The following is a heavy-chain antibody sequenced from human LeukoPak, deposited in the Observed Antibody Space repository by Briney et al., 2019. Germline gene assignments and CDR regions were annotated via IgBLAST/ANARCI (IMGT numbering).Heavy chain of an antibody. D-gene: IGHD2-2*01. Sequence: GESLKISCKGSGYSFTNYWIGWVRQMPGKGLEWMGIIFPGDSDTRCSPSFQGQITISADKSISTAYLQWSRLKASDTAMYYCASAGHCSSASCYPLSYFDYWGLGTLVTVSS. CDR2: IFPGDSDT. V-gene: IGHV5-51*01. CDR1: GYSFTNYW. CDR3: ASAGHCSSASCYPLSYFDY. J-gene: IGHJ4*02.